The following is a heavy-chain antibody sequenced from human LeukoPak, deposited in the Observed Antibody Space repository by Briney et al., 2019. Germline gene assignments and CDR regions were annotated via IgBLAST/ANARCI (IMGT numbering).Heavy chain of an antibody. D-gene: IGHD6-13*01. CDR3: ARVGDSSSWYSGYYSYGMDV. Sequence: ASVKVSCKASGYTFTSYDINWVRQATGQGLEWMGWMNPNSGNTGYAQKFQGRVTMTRNTSISTAYMELSSLRSEDTAVYYCARVGDSSSWYSGYYSYGMDVWGQGTTVTVSS. CDR2: MNPNSGNT. J-gene: IGHJ6*02. CDR1: GYTFTSYD. V-gene: IGHV1-8*01.